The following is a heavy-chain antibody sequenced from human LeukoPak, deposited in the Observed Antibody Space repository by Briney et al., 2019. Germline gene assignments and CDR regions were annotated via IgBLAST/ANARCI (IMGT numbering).Heavy chain of an antibody. CDR2: INHSGST. CDR3: ARRGSGSYPYYYYYYMDV. V-gene: IGHV4-34*01. D-gene: IGHD3-10*01. Sequence: SETLSLTCAVYGGSFSGYYWSWIRQPPGKGLEWIGEINHSGSTNYNPSLKSRVTISVDTSKNQFSLKLSSVTAADTAVYYCARRGSGSYPYYYYYYMDVWGKGTTATVSS. CDR1: GGSFSGYY. J-gene: IGHJ6*03.